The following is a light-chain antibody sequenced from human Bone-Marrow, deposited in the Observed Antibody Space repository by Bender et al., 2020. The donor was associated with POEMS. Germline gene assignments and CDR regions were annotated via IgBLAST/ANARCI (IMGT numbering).Light chain of an antibody. J-gene: IGLJ1*01. V-gene: IGLV2-18*02. CDR3: SSYTTTNTRYV. CDR1: SSDIGSYDH. CDR2: DVI. Sequence: QSALTQPPSVSGSPGQSVTISCTGTSSDIGSYDHDSWYQQPQGTAPKLMIYDVINRPSGVSNRFSGSKSGNSAFLTISGLQAEDEADYYCSSYTTTNTRYVFGGGTKVTVL.